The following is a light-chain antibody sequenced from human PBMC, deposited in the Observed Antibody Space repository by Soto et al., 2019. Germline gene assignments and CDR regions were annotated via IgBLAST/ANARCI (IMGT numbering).Light chain of an antibody. CDR2: HAS. CDR3: QQYNSYS. J-gene: IGKJ1*01. CDR1: QSISNW. V-gene: IGKV1-5*01. Sequence: IQLTQSPSTLPASVGDRVTLTCRASQSISNWLAWYQQKPGTAPKLLIYHASILETAVPSRFSGNGSGTEFTLTFSSLQPGDFATYYCQQYNSYSFGQGSRVEIK.